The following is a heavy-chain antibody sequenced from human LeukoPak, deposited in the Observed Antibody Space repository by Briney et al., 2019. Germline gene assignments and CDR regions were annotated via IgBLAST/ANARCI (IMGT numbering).Heavy chain of an antibody. CDR3: ARVPIVVVAATDYFDY. CDR2: INHSGST. Sequence: PSETLSLTCAVYGGSFSGYYWSWIRQPPGKGLEWIGEINHSGSTNYNPSLKSRVTISVDTSKNQFSLKLSSVTAADTAVCYCARVPIVVVAATDYFDYWGQGTLVTVPS. D-gene: IGHD2-15*01. CDR1: GGSFSGYY. V-gene: IGHV4-34*01. J-gene: IGHJ4*02.